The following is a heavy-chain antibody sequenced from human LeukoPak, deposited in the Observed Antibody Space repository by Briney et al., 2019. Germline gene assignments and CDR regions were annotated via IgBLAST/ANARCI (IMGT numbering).Heavy chain of an antibody. CDR1: GGTFSSYA. J-gene: IGHJ6*03. CDR2: IIPIFGTA. Sequence: SVKVSCKASGGTFSSYAISWVRQAPGQGLEWMGGIIPIFGTANYAQKFRGRVTITADESTSTAYMELSSLRSEDTAVYYCARGRGTSGSNRDFYYYYYMDVWGKGTTVTVSS. D-gene: IGHD2-15*01. CDR3: ARGRGTSGSNRDFYYYYYMDV. V-gene: IGHV1-69*13.